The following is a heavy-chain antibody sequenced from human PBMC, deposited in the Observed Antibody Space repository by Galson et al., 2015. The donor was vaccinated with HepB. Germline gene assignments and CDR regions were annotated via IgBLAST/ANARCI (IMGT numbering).Heavy chain of an antibody. CDR3: ARGLYDDSSGDAFDI. D-gene: IGHD3-22*01. CDR2: ISSSSSYT. Sequence: SLRLSCAASGFTFSDYSMSWIRQAPGKGLEWVSYISSSSSYTNYADSVKGRFTISRDNAKNSLYLQMNSLRAEDTAVYYCARGLYDDSSGDAFDIWGQGTMVTVSS. J-gene: IGHJ3*02. V-gene: IGHV3-11*03. CDR1: GFTFSDYS.